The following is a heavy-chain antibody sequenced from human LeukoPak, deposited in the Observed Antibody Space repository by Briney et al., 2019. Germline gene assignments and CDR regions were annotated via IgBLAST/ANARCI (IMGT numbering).Heavy chain of an antibody. Sequence: SETLSLTCTVSGGSISSYYWSWIRQPPGKGLEWIGYIYYSGSTNYNPSLKSRVTISVDTSKNQFSLKLSSVTAADTAVYYCARGENRIAAAGTGYAFDIWGQGTMVTVSS. D-gene: IGHD6-13*01. CDR2: IYYSGST. J-gene: IGHJ3*02. V-gene: IGHV4-59*01. CDR3: ARGENRIAAAGTGYAFDI. CDR1: GGSISSYY.